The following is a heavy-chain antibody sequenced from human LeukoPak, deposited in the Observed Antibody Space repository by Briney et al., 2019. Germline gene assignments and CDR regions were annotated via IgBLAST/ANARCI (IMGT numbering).Heavy chain of an antibody. CDR1: GFSFRDYA. V-gene: IGHV3-23*01. J-gene: IGHJ4*02. CDR3: AKTSRDGYNKYYFDY. Sequence: PGGSLRLSCAASGFSFRDYAMSWVRQAPGKGLEWVSAISGSGGSTYYADSVKGRFTISRDNSKNTLYLQMNSLRAEDTAVYYCAKTSRDGYNKYYFDYWGQGTLVTVSS. CDR2: ISGSGGST. D-gene: IGHD5-24*01.